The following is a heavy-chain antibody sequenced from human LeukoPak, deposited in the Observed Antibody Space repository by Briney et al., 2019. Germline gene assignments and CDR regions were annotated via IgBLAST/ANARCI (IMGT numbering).Heavy chain of an antibody. CDR1: GYSITSGYY. CDR3: AGIPDVLMVYSHAFDI. Sequence: SETLSLTCAVSGYSITSGYYWGWIRQPPGKGLEWIGSIYHSGSTYYNPSLKSRVTISVDTSKNQFSLKLSSVTAADTAVYYCAGIPDVLMVYSHAFDIRGQGTMVTVSS. J-gene: IGHJ3*02. D-gene: IGHD2-8*01. V-gene: IGHV4-38-2*01. CDR2: IYHSGST.